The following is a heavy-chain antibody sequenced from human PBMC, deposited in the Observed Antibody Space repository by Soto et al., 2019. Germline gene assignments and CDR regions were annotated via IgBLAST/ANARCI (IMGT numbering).Heavy chain of an antibody. J-gene: IGHJ6*03. CDR1: GFTFDDYA. Sequence: EVQLVESGGGLVQPGRSMRLSCAASGFTFDDYAMHWVRQAPGKGLEWVSGISWNSGSIGYADSVKGRFTISRDNAKNSLYLQMNSLRAEDTALYYCAKDTQERAEYMDVWGKRTTVTVSS. CDR3: AKDTQERAEYMDV. D-gene: IGHD1-1*01. V-gene: IGHV3-9*01. CDR2: ISWNSGSI.